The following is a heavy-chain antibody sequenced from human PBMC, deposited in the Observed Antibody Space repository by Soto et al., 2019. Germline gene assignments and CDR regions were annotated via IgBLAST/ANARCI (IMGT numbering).Heavy chain of an antibody. CDR1: GYTFNDFG. J-gene: IGHJ4*02. D-gene: IGHD5-12*01. Sequence: QVQLVQSGAEVQKPGASVKVSCKTSGYTFNDFGITWVRQAPGQGLEWLGWIYSKAGTSNLAPKLQGRVIMTTDTSPSRAYMDLTSLTFDNSAVYFRARDICYDIDYRSQGTLITVS. CDR3: ARDICYDIDY. CDR2: IYSKAGTS. V-gene: IGHV1-18*01.